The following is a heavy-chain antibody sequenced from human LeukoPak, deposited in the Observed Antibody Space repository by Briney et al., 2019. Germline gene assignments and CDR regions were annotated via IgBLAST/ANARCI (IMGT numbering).Heavy chain of an antibody. J-gene: IGHJ3*02. D-gene: IGHD3-10*01. V-gene: IGHV1-18*01. CDR2: ISPYNGNT. Sequence: VASVKVSCKTSGYTFTSYSISWVRQAPGQGLEWMGSISPYNGNTNYAQKLQGRVTMTTDTSTSTAYMDLRSLRSDDTALYYCARESLWFGELFRDAFDIWGQGTMVTVSS. CDR3: ARESLWFGELFRDAFDI. CDR1: GYTFTSYS.